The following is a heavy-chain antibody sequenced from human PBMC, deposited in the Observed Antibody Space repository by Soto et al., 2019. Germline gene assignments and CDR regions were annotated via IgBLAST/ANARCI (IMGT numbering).Heavy chain of an antibody. CDR2: INPDGTTT. D-gene: IGHD3-16*01. CDR3: ARVPTGRYGVWNY. J-gene: IGHJ4*02. CDR1: GFTFSSYW. V-gene: IGHV3-74*01. Sequence: EVQLVESGGGLVQPGGSLRLSCAASGFTFSSYWMHWVRQAPGKGLVWVSRINPDGTTTTYADSVKGRFTISRDNAKNTLYLQMNSLRGDDMAVYYCARVPTGRYGVWNYWGQGTLVTVSS.